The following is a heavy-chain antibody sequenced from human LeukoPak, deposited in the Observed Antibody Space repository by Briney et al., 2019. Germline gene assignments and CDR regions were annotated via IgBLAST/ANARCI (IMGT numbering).Heavy chain of an antibody. CDR3: ARDSGGVEATGVGFDY. CDR2: IYTSGST. Sequence: SETLSLTCTVSGGSISSGGYYWSWIRQHPGKGLEWIGYIYTSGSTNYNPSLKSRVTISVDTSKNHFSLRLSSVTAADMAVYFCARDSGGVEATGVGFDYWGQGTLVTVSS. CDR1: GGSISSGGYY. D-gene: IGHD1-26*01. J-gene: IGHJ4*02. V-gene: IGHV4-31*03.